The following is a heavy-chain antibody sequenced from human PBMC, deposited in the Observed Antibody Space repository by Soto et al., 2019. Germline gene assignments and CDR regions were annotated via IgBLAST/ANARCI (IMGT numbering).Heavy chain of an antibody. CDR2: IYWDDDE. Sequence: QITLKESGPTLMKPTQTLTLTCTFSGLSLSTSGVGVGWIRQPPGKALEWLALIYWDDDERYSPSLKSRLTITKDTSKNQVVLTMTNMDPVDTATYSCAQRRRASSNWHAGCDYWGQGTLVTVSS. D-gene: IGHD6-13*01. CDR3: AQRRRASSNWHAGCDY. J-gene: IGHJ4*02. V-gene: IGHV2-5*02. CDR1: GLSLSTSGVG.